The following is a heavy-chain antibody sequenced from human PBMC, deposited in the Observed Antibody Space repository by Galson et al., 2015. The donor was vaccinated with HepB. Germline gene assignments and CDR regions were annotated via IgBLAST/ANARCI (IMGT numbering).Heavy chain of an antibody. V-gene: IGHV3-20*04. CDR3: ARDRGSNSGWSGDDAFDI. Sequence: SLRLSCAASGFTFDDYGMSGVRQAPGKGLEWVSGINWNGGSTGYADSVKGRFTISRDNAKNSLYLQMNSLRAEDTALYYCARDRGSNSGWSGDDAFDIWGQGTMVTVSS. CDR1: GFTFDDYG. D-gene: IGHD6-19*01. CDR2: INWNGGST. J-gene: IGHJ3*02.